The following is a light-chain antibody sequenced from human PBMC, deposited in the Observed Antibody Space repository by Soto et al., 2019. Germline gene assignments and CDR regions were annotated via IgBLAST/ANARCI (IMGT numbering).Light chain of an antibody. CDR2: EDS. V-gene: IGLV2-8*01. J-gene: IGLJ3*02. CDR1: SSDVGGYNY. CDR3: CSYAGSYTWV. Sequence: QSALTQPPSASGSPGQSVTISCTGTSSDVGGYNYVSWYQQHPGKAPKLMIHEDSKRPSGVSNRFSGSKSGNTASLTISGLRTEDEADYYCCSYAGSYTWVFGGGTKLTVL.